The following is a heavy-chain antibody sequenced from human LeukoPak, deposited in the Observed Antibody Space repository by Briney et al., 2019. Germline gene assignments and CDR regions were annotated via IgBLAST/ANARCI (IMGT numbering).Heavy chain of an antibody. V-gene: IGHV4-34*01. CDR1: GGSFSGYY. CDR3: ARVRGYCSSTSCYAGPYYYYMDV. CDR2: INHSGST. D-gene: IGHD2-2*03. J-gene: IGHJ6*03. Sequence: SETLSLTCAVYGGSFSGYYWSWIRQPPGKGLEWIGEINHSGSTNYNPPLKSRVTISVDTSKNQFSLKLSSVTAADTAVYYCARVRGYCSSTSCYAGPYYYYMDVWGKGTTVTVSS.